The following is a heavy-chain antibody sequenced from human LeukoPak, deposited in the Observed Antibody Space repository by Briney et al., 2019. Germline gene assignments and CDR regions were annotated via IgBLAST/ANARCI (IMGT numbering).Heavy chain of an antibody. CDR2: IHYSGST. Sequence: SETLSLTCTVSGGSIRAGNYYWNWIRQYPGKGLEWIGYIHYSGSTYYNPSLKSRVTISVDTSKNQFSLKLSSVTAADTAVYYCARRYCSGGSCLGNWFDPWGQGTLVTVSS. CDR1: GGSIRAGNYY. D-gene: IGHD2-15*01. J-gene: IGHJ5*02. CDR3: ARRYCSGGSCLGNWFDP. V-gene: IGHV4-31*03.